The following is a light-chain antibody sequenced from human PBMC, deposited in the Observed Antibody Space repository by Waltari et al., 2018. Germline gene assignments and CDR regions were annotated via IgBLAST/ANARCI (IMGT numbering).Light chain of an antibody. CDR2: AAS. V-gene: IGKV1-39*01. CDR1: QNINSF. J-gene: IGKJ2*01. Sequence: DIQMTQSPSSLSASVGDRVTVTCRSSQNINSFLNWYQQIPGKPPKLLIFAASRLQRWVPSRFSGSGSGTDFTLTISSLQPEDFATYYCQQSDDTPYTFGQGTKLQIK. CDR3: QQSDDTPYT.